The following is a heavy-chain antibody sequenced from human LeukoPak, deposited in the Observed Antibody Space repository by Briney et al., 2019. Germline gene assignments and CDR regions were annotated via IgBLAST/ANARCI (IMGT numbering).Heavy chain of an antibody. CDR3: ARDCSGGSCYPS. V-gene: IGHV1-69*13. Sequence: GASVKVSCKASGGTFSSYAISWVRQAPGQGLEWMGGIIPIFGTANYGQKFQGRVTITADESTSTAYMELSSLRSEDTAVCYCARDCSGGSCYPSWGQGTLVTVSS. CDR2: IIPIFGTA. D-gene: IGHD2-15*01. J-gene: IGHJ5*02. CDR1: GGTFSSYA.